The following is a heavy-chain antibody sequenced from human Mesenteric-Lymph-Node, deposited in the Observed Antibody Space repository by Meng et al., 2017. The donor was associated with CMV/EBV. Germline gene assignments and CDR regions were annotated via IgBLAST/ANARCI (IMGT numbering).Heavy chain of an antibody. V-gene: IGHV4-34*01. CDR3: ARQRGMDV. CDR1: GGSFSGYY. Sequence: GSLRLSCAVYGGSFSGYYWSWIRQPPGKGLEWIGEINHSGSTNYNPSLKSRVTISVDTSKNQFSLKLSSVTAADTAVYYCARQRGMDVWGQGTTVTVSS. J-gene: IGHJ6*02. CDR2: INHSGST.